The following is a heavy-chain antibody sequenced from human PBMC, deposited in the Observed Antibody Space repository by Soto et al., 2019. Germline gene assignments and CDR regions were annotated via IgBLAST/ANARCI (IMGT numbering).Heavy chain of an antibody. D-gene: IGHD6-13*01. V-gene: IGHV5-51*01. J-gene: IGHJ6*03. CDR1: GYSFTSYW. CDR2: IYPGDSDT. CDR3: ARRAAAGTNYYYYMDV. Sequence: GESLKISCKGSGYSFTSYWIGWVRQMPGKGLEWMGIIYPGDSDTRYSPSFQGQVTISADKSISTAYLQWSSLKASDTAMYYCARRAAAGTNYYYYMDVWGKGTTVTVS.